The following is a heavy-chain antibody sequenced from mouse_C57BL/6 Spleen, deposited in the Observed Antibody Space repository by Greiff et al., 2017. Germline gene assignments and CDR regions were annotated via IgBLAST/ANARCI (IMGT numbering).Heavy chain of an antibody. J-gene: IGHJ1*03. D-gene: IGHD1-1*01. CDR2: IDPSDSYT. CDR3: ARRPRHYYGSSYGYFDV. Sequence: QVQLQQPGAELVMPGASVKLSCKASGYTFTSYWMHWVKQRPGQGLEWLGEIDPSDSYTNYNQKFKGQSTLSVDKSSSTDYMQLSSLTTEDSAVYYCARRPRHYYGSSYGYFDVWGTGTTVTVSS. V-gene: IGHV1-69*01. CDR1: GYTFTSYW.